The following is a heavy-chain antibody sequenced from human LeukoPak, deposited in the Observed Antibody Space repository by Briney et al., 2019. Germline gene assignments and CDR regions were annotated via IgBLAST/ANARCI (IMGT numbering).Heavy chain of an antibody. Sequence: GGSLRLSCAASGFTVSSNYMSWVRQAPGEGLEWVSVIYSGGSTYYADSVKGRFTISRDNSKNTLYLQMNSLRAEDTAVYYCARIGSGWYYFDYWSQGTLVTVSS. D-gene: IGHD6-19*01. CDR2: IYSGGST. V-gene: IGHV3-53*01. CDR3: ARIGSGWYYFDY. CDR1: GFTVSSNY. J-gene: IGHJ4*02.